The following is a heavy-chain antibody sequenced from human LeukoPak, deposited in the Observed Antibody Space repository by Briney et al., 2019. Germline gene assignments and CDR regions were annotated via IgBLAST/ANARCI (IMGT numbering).Heavy chain of an antibody. CDR2: LYSGAGT. D-gene: IGHD4-11*01. Sequence: GGSLRLSCAASGFTVSSNYMTWVRQAPGKGLEWVSVLYSGAGTYYADSVKGRFTISRDNSKNTLYLQMNSLRAEDTAVYYCAGLIQYDFDYWGPGTLVTVSS. V-gene: IGHV3-53*01. CDR1: GFTVSSNY. J-gene: IGHJ4*02. CDR3: AGLIQYDFDY.